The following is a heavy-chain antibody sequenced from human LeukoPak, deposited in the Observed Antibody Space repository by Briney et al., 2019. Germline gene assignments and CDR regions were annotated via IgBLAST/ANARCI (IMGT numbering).Heavy chain of an antibody. CDR2: INQDGSQK. V-gene: IGHV3-7*01. Sequence: GGSLRLSCAASGFTFSSYSMNWVRQAPGKGLEWVANINQDGSQKYYVDSVKGRFTISRDNAKNSLYLQMNSLRAEDTAVYYCASEYSSSSHYFDYWGQGTLVTVSS. D-gene: IGHD6-6*01. CDR3: ASEYSSSSHYFDY. CDR1: GFTFSSYS. J-gene: IGHJ4*02.